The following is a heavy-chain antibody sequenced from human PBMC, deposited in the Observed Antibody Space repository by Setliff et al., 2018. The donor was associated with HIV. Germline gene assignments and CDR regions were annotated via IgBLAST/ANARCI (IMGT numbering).Heavy chain of an antibody. J-gene: IGHJ4*02. CDR2: ISSSGSTI. V-gene: IGHV3-11*04. CDR3: ARKHNYTSSTYVFDY. CDR1: GFTFSDYY. D-gene: IGHD6-13*01. Sequence: GGSLRLSCAASGFTFSDYYMSWIRQAPGKGLEWVSYISSSGSTIYYADSVKGRFTISRDNAKNSLYLQMNSLRAEDTAVYYCARKHNYTSSTYVFDYWGQGTLVTVSS.